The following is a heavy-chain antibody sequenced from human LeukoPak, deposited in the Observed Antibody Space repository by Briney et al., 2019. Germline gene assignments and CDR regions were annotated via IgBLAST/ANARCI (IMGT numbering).Heavy chain of an antibody. CDR3: ARNYYDTKKPWD. J-gene: IGHJ4*02. Sequence: PSETLSLTCAVSGGSISSNSYYWGWIRQPPGKGLEWIGSIYYSGSTYYNPSLKSRVTISVDTSKNQFSLKLSSVTAADTAVYFCARNYYDTKKPWDWGQGTLVTVSS. CDR1: GGSISSNSYY. V-gene: IGHV4-39*07. D-gene: IGHD3-22*01. CDR2: IYYSGST.